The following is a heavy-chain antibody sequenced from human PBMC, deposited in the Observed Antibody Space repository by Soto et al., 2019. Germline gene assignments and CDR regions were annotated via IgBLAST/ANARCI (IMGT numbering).Heavy chain of an antibody. D-gene: IGHD6-13*01. Sequence: PGGSLRLSCAASGFTFSSYGMHWVRQAPGKGLEWVAVISYDGSNKYYAGSVKGRFTISRDNSKNTLYLQMNSLRAEDTAVYYCAKVISSSWYAGHYYYYYGMDVWGQGTTVTVSS. CDR1: GFTFSSYG. CDR2: ISYDGSNK. J-gene: IGHJ6*02. CDR3: AKVISSSWYAGHYYYYYGMDV. V-gene: IGHV3-30*18.